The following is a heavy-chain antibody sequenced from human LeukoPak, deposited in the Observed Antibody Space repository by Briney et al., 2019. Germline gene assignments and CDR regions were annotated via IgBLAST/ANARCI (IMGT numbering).Heavy chain of an antibody. D-gene: IGHD2-21*01. Sequence: GGSLRLSCAASGFTFSSYAMHWVRQAPGKGLEWVAVISYDGSNKYYADSVKGRFTISRDNSKNTLYLQMNSLRAEDTAVYYCAREWAASEFPAPAVPPPLLYWGQGTLVTVSS. V-gene: IGHV3-30*04. J-gene: IGHJ4*02. CDR3: AREWAASEFPAPAVPPPLLY. CDR2: ISYDGSNK. CDR1: GFTFSSYA.